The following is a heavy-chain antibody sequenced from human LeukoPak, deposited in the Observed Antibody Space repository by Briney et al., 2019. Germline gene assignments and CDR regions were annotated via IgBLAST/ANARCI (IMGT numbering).Heavy chain of an antibody. V-gene: IGHV4-39*07. CDR2: INYSGRT. Sequence: SETLSLTCTVSGGSISSVTYYWDWIRQPPGKGLEWIGSINYSGRTYYNPSLKSRVTISVDTSKNQFSLKLNSVTAADTAVYYCARDQGGGMTGTVPRYFDYWGQGSLDTVSS. J-gene: IGHJ4*02. CDR1: GGSISSVTYY. CDR3: ARDQGGGMTGTVPRYFDY. D-gene: IGHD1-7*01.